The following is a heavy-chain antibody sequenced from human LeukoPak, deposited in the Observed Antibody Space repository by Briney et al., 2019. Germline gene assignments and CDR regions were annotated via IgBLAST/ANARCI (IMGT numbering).Heavy chain of an antibody. J-gene: IGHJ4*02. V-gene: IGHV5-51*01. CDR1: GSSFTSYL. D-gene: IGHD3-22*01. CDR3: ARRLTYDSRAYYCLDY. CDR2: IFPGNSDT. Sequence: GEPLKISGKCSGSSFTSYLIGCVREKPGKVVEWIGIIFPGNSDTRYNPSFQGQVTISADKSNSTAYLQWSRLKASDTAMYYCARRLTYDSRAYYCLDYWGQGTLVTVSS.